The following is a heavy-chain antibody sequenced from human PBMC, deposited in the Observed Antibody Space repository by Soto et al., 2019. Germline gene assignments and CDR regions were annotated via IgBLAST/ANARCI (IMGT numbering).Heavy chain of an antibody. V-gene: IGHV1-8*01. Sequence: ASVKVSCKASGYTFTSYDINWVRQATGQGLEWMGWVNPNSGNTGYAQKFQGRVTMTRNTSISTAYMELSSLRSEDTAVYYCARVFRYDFWSGYPDAFDIWGQGTMVTVSS. CDR1: GYTFTSYD. J-gene: IGHJ3*02. CDR3: ARVFRYDFWSGYPDAFDI. D-gene: IGHD3-3*01. CDR2: VNPNSGNT.